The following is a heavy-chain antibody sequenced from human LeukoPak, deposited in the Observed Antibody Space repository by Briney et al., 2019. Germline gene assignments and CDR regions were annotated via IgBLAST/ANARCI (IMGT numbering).Heavy chain of an antibody. D-gene: IGHD3-10*01. CDR2: IYYSGST. V-gene: IGHV4-59*01. J-gene: IGHJ3*02. Sequence: PSETLSLTCSVSGGSISSYYWSWIRQPPGKGLEWIGCIYYSGSTNYNPSLKSRVTISVDTSKNQFSLNLSPVTAADTAVYYCTRDPSAWGGAFDIWGQGTMVTVSS. CDR3: TRDPSAWGGAFDI. CDR1: GGSISSYY.